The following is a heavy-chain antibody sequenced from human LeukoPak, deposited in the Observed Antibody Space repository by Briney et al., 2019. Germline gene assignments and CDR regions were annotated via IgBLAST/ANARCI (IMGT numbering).Heavy chain of an antibody. J-gene: IGHJ4*02. CDR2: ISGSGGST. V-gene: IGHV3-23*01. CDR1: GFTFSSYA. D-gene: IGHD3-22*01. Sequence: GGSLRLSCAASGFTFSSYAMSWVRQAPGKGLEWVSAISGSGGSTYYADSVKGRFTISRDNSKNSLYLQMNSLRAEDTAVYYCAKGHYYDSSGYYPFDYWGQGTLVTVSS. CDR3: AKGHYYDSSGYYPFDY.